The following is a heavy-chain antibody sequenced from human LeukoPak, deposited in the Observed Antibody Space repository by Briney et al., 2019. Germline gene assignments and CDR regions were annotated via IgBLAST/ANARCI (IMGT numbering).Heavy chain of an antibody. V-gene: IGHV4-4*07. D-gene: IGHD1/OR15-1a*01. CDR3: ARDPVVFGNNDAFDI. CDR2: IYTSGST. CDR1: GRSISSYY. Sequence: PSETLSLTCTVSGRSISSYYWSWIRQPAGRGLEWIGRIYTSGSTNYNPSLKSRVTMSVETSKNQFSLKLSSVTAADTAVYYCARDPVVFGNNDAFDIWGEATMVTDSS. J-gene: IGHJ3*02.